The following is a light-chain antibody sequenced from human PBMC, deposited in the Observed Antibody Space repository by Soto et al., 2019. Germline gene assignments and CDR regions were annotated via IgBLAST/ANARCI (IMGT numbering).Light chain of an antibody. CDR2: TAS. CDR1: QTIRSNF. Sequence: EVVLTQSPATLYLSPGERATLSCRASQTIRSNFLTWYQQKPGQVPRLLSYTASTRAAGIPARFSGSGSGTDFTLTISRLEPEDFAVDYCQRDDSSSGQTFGQGTKLPIK. J-gene: IGKJ2*01. CDR3: QRDDSSSGQT. V-gene: IGKV3-20*01.